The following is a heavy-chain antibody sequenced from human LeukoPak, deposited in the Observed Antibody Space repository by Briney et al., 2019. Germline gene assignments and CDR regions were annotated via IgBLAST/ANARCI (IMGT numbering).Heavy chain of an antibody. D-gene: IGHD3-10*01. CDR1: GGSISSGDYY. Sequence: SETLSLTCTVSGGSISSGDYYWSWIRQPPGKGLEWIGYIYYSGSTYYNPSLKSRVTISVDTSKNQFSLKLSSVTAADTAAYYCARGVPGYYGPFIDWGQGTLVTVSS. V-gene: IGHV4-30-4*08. J-gene: IGHJ4*02. CDR2: IYYSGST. CDR3: ARGVPGYYGPFID.